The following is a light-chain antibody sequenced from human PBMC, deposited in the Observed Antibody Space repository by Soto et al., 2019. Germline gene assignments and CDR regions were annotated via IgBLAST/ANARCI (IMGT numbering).Light chain of an antibody. CDR1: SSDVGGYKY. J-gene: IGLJ1*01. Sequence: QSVLTQPASESGSPGQSITISCTGTSSDVGGYKYVSWYQQHPGKAPKLMIYDIRNRPSGVSNRFSGSKSGNTASLTISGLQAEDEADYYCSSYTSSSTRVFGTGTKLTVL. CDR2: DIR. CDR3: SSYTSSSTRV. V-gene: IGLV2-14*03.